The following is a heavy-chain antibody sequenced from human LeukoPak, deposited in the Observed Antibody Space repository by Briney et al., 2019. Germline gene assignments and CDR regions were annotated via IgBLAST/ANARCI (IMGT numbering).Heavy chain of an antibody. V-gene: IGHV4-4*07. CDR3: ARYGSYYYYYMDV. Sequence: SETLSLTCTVSGGSISSYYWSWIRQPAGKGLEWIGRIYTSGSTNYNPSLERRVTMSVDTSKNQFSLRLSSVTAADTAVYYCARYGSYYYYYMDVWGKGTTVTVS. J-gene: IGHJ6*03. D-gene: IGHD1-26*01. CDR1: GGSISSYY. CDR2: IYTSGST.